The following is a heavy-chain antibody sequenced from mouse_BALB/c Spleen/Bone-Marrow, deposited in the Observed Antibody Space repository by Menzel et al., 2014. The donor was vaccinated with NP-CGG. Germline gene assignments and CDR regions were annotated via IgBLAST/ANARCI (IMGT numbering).Heavy chain of an antibody. CDR1: GYTFTSYW. CDR3: ARGFPFDY. J-gene: IGHJ2*01. Sequence: VQLQQSGAELARPGASVKLSCKASGYTFTSYWMQWVKQRPGQGLEWIEAIYPGDGDTRYTQKFKGKATLTADKSSSTAYMQLSSLASEDSAVYYCARGFPFDYWGQGTTLTVSS. CDR2: IYPGDGDT. V-gene: IGHV1-87*01.